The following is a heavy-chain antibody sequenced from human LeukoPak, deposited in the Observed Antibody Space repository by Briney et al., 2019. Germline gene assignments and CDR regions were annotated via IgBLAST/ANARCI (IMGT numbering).Heavy chain of an antibody. D-gene: IGHD4-17*01. CDR2: IYHSGST. J-gene: IGHJ5*02. CDR3: ARVWMTTVTTGWFDP. Sequence: SQTLSLTCAVSGGSISSGGYSWSWIRQPPGKGPEWIGYIYHSGSTYYNPSLKSRVTISVDRSKNQFSLKLSSVTAADTAVYYCARVWMTTVTTGWFDPWGQGTLVTVSS. V-gene: IGHV4-30-2*01. CDR1: GGSISSGGYS.